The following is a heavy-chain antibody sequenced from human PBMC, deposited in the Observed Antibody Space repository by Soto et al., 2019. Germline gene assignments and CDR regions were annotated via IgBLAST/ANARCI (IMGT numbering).Heavy chain of an antibody. CDR3: ARGLGYCSSTSCYEFDY. D-gene: IGHD2-2*01. V-gene: IGHV1-8*01. CDR2: MNPNSGNT. J-gene: IGHJ4*02. CDR1: GYTFTSYD. Sequence: EASVKVSCKASGYTFTSYDINWVRQATGQGLEWMGWMNPNSGNTGYAQKFQGRVTMTRNTSISTAYMELSSLRSEDTAVYYCARGLGYCSSTSCYEFDYWGQGTLVTVSS.